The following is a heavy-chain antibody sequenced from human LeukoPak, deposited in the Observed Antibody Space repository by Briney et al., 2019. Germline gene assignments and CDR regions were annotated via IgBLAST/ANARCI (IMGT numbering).Heavy chain of an antibody. V-gene: IGHV4-59*01. D-gene: IGHD6-19*01. CDR2: IYYSGST. CDR1: GGSISSYY. J-gene: IGHJ4*02. Sequence: PSETLSLTCTVSGGSISSYYWSWIRQPPGKGLEWIGYIYYSGSTNYNPSLKSRVTISVDTSKNQFSLKLSSVTAADTAVYYCARQKGWDMFDYWGQGTLVTVSS. CDR3: ARQKGWDMFDY.